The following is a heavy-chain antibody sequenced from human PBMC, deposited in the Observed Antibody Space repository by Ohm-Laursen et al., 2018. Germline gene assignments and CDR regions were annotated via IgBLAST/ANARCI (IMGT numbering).Heavy chain of an antibody. CDR1: GFTFGDYG. J-gene: IGHJ5*02. D-gene: IGHD6-19*01. Sequence: SLRLSCTASGFTFGDYGLHWVRQAPGKGLEWVSSITWNSGSIGYADSVKGRFTISRDNAKNSLYLQMNSLRAEDTALYYCAKDSSSGWTTYWLDPWGQGTLVTVSS. CDR3: AKDSSSGWTTYWLDP. CDR2: ITWNSGSI. V-gene: IGHV3-9*01.